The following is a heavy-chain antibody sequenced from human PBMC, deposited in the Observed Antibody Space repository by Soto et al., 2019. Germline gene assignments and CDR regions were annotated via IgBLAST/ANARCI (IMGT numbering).Heavy chain of an antibody. CDR2: ISYDGSNK. J-gene: IGHJ4*02. Sequence: GGSLSLSCAASGFTFISYGMHWVRQAPGKGLEWVAVISYDGSNKYYADSVKGRFTISRDNSKNTLYLQMNSLRAEDTAVYYCAKDETYCSGGSCYPVASRYFDYWGQGTLVTVSS. CDR1: GFTFISYG. CDR3: AKDETYCSGGSCYPVASRYFDY. D-gene: IGHD2-15*01. V-gene: IGHV3-30*18.